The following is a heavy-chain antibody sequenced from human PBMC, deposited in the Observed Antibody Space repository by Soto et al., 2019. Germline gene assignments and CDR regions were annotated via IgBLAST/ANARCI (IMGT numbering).Heavy chain of an antibody. D-gene: IGHD4-17*01. V-gene: IGHV3-48*02. CDR3: ARDGLDYGDYVRRAFDY. J-gene: IGHJ4*02. CDR1: GFTFSSYS. Sequence: PGGSLRLSCAASGFTFSSYSMNWVRQAPGKGLQWVSYISSSSSTIYYADSVKGRFSISRDNAKNSLYLQMNSLRDEDTAVFYCARDGLDYGDYVRRAFDYWGQGTLVTVSS. CDR2: ISSSSSTI.